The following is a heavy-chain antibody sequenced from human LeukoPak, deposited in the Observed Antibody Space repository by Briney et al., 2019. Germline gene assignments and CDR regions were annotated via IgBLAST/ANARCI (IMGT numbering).Heavy chain of an antibody. Sequence: SQTLSLTCAIFGDSVSNNRTSWNWFRQSPSRGLEWLGRTYYRSKWSVDYAASVKMRITINADTSKNQFSLQLNSVTPDDTAVYYSTRVPGNFDLWGQGTLVTVSS. CDR1: GDSVSNNRTS. CDR2: TYYRSKWSV. V-gene: IGHV6-1*01. J-gene: IGHJ4*02. D-gene: IGHD3-10*01. CDR3: TRVPGNFDL.